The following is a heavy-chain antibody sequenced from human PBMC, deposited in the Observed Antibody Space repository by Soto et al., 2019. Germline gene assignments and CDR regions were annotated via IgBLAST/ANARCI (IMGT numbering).Heavy chain of an antibody. D-gene: IGHD1-1*01. CDR3: ARDLGSWKGYNWFDP. J-gene: IGHJ5*02. V-gene: IGHV4-31*11. Sequence: SETLSLTCAVSGASLSGNIWTWIRQSPGKGLEWIGYIYYSGSTYYNPSLKSRVTISVDTSKNQFSLKLSSVTAADTAVYYCARDLGSWKGYNWFDPWGQGTLVTVSS. CDR1: GASLSGNI. CDR2: IYYSGST.